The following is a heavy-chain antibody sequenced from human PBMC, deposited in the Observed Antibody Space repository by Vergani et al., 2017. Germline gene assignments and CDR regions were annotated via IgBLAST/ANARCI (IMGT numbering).Heavy chain of an antibody. CDR1: GFTFGDYA. V-gene: IGHV3-49*04. CDR2: IRSKAYGGTT. D-gene: IGHD3-16*01. J-gene: IGHJ4*02. Sequence: EVQLVESGGGLVQPGRSLRLSCTASGFTFGDYAMSWVRQAPGKGLEWVGFIRSKAYGGTTEYAASVKGRFTFSRDDSKSIAYLQMNSLKTEDTAVYYCTXDRLDDSYAYFDYWGQGTLVTVSP. CDR3: TXDRLDDSYAYFDY.